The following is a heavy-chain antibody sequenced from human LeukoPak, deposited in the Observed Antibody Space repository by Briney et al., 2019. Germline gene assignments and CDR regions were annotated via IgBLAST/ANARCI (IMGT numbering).Heavy chain of an antibody. D-gene: IGHD3-10*01. Sequence: GGSLRLSCAASGFTFSSSVIHWVRQAPGKGLEWVSVISFDGINKYYADSVKGRFTISRDNSKSTLYLQMNSLRTEDTSVYFCARDPSSGGFFDYWGQGTLVTVSS. CDR2: ISFDGINK. V-gene: IGHV3-30-3*01. CDR1: GFTFSSSV. J-gene: IGHJ4*02. CDR3: ARDPSSGGFFDY.